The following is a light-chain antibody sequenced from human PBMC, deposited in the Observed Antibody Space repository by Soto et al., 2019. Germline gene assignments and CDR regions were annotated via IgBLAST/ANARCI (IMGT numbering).Light chain of an antibody. CDR3: SSYTSSSNLYV. V-gene: IGLV2-14*01. CDR2: EVN. Sequence: QSMLTQPSSVSVSPRQSITISCTGASSDVGSYTYVSWYQQHPGKAPKLMIYEVNNRPSGVSNRFSGSKSGNTASLTISGLQAEDEADYYCSSYTSSSNLYVFGTGTKVTDL. CDR1: SSDVGSYTY. J-gene: IGLJ1*01.